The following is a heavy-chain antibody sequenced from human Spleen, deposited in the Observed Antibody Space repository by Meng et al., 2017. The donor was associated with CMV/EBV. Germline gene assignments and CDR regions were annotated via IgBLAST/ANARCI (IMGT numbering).Heavy chain of an antibody. Sequence: GQWQGWGPGLVKPSETLSLTCTVSGGSISSYYWSWIRQPPGKGLEWIGYIYYSGSTNYNPSLKSRVTISVDTSKNQFSLKLSSVTAADTAVYYCAAYDYVRFDPWGQGTLVTVSS. CDR1: GGSISSYY. J-gene: IGHJ5*02. D-gene: IGHD3-16*01. V-gene: IGHV4-59*01. CDR3: AAYDYVRFDP. CDR2: IYYSGST.